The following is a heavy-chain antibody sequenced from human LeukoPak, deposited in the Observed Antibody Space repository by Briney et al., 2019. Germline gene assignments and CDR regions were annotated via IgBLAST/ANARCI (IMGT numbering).Heavy chain of an antibody. CDR3: ASELRLGY. D-gene: IGHD1-26*01. J-gene: IGHJ4*02. CDR2: MSGSGYNT. V-gene: IGHV3-23*01. Sequence: PGGSLRLSCAASGFTFSSYAMSWVRQAPGKGLEWVSVMSGSGYNTYYADSVKGRFTISRDNAENSLYLQMNSLRAEDTAVYYCASELRLGYWGQGTLVTVSS. CDR1: GFTFSSYA.